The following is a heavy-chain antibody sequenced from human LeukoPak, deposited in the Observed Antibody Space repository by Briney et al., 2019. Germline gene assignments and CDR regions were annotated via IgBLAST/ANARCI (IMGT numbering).Heavy chain of an antibody. D-gene: IGHD3-10*01. CDR3: ARVLGAGSYYWFDP. CDR1: GGTFTSYA. CDR2: IIPIFGTA. Sequence: SVKVSCKASGGTFTSYAISWVRQAPGPGLEWMGGIIPIFGTANYAQKFQGRVTITADKSTSTAYMKLSSLRSEDTAVYYWARVLGAGSYYWFDPWGQGTLVTVSS. V-gene: IGHV1-69*06. J-gene: IGHJ5*02.